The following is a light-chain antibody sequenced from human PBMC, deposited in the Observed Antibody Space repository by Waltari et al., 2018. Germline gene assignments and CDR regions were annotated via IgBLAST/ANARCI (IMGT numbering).Light chain of an antibody. J-gene: IGKJ2*03. CDR3: QQYNSYSPES. CDR2: KAS. V-gene: IGKV1-5*03. CDR1: QSISSW. Sequence: DIQMTQSPSTLSASVGDRVTITCRASQSISSWLAWYQQKPGKAPKHLIYKASSLESGVPSRFSGSGSGTEFTLTISSLQPDDFATYYCQQYNSYSPESFGQGTKLEIK.